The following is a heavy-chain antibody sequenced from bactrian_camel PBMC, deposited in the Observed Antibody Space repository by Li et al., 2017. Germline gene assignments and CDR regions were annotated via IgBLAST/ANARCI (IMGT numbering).Heavy chain of an antibody. CDR3: AADPNVFCSPQYCNGGYCDYAY. V-gene: IGHV3S53*01. CDR1: SDVFTNCR. CDR2: LGIDGTV. J-gene: IGHJ6*01. Sequence: VQLVESGGGSVQAGGSLQLSCVASSDVFTNCRRGWYRQRLGREREVVSNLGIDGTVTYAESVKGRFTISQDSAKNTLYLQMDNLEPEDTGMYMCAADPNVFCSPQYCNGGYCDYAYWGQGTHVTVS. D-gene: IGHD3*01.